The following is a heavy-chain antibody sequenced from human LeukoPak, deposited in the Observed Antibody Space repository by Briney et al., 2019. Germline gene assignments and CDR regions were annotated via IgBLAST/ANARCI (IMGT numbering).Heavy chain of an antibody. J-gene: IGHJ4*02. V-gene: IGHV3-20*04. CDR2: INWRGSRT. Sequence: GGSLRLSCAASGFTFDDYGMNWVRQAPGKGLEWVSVINWRGSRTDYADSVKGRFTISRNNAKTSLYLQMNSLRAEDTALYYCARHLKTRPKSNIVVVLAAPLDFWGQGTRVTVSS. D-gene: IGHD2-21*01. CDR1: GFTFDDYG. CDR3: ARHLKTRPKSNIVVVLAAPLDF.